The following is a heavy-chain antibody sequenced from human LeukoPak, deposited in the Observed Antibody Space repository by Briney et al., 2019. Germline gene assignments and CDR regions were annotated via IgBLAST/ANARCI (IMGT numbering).Heavy chain of an antibody. CDR3: VRDRTSRFLDY. CDR1: GFTFRNHG. V-gene: IGHV3-33*01. CDR2: IYYDGGNK. D-gene: IGHD1/OR15-1a*01. J-gene: IGHJ4*02. Sequence: PGGSLRLSCAASGFTFRNHGMHWVRQAPGKGLEWVAVIYYDGGNKYYADSMKGRFTISRDNSKNMLWLQMNSLRAEDTAVYYCVRDRTSRFLDYWGQGTLVTVSS.